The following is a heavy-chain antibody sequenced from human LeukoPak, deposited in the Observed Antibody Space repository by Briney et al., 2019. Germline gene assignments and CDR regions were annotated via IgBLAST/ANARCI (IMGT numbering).Heavy chain of an antibody. CDR1: GFTFSSYA. V-gene: IGHV3-74*01. Sequence: GGSLRLSCAASGFTFSSYAMSWVRQAPGKGLVWVSRINSDGSSTSYADSVKGRFTISRDNAKNTLYLQMNSLRAEDTAVYYCARGFSGKDEFDYWGQGTLVTVSS. J-gene: IGHJ4*02. CDR3: ARGFSGKDEFDY. D-gene: IGHD3-10*01. CDR2: INSDGSST.